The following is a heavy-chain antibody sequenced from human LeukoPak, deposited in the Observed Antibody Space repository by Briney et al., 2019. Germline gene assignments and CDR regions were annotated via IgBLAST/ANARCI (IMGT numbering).Heavy chain of an antibody. CDR3: ARQFMPRGYLSFDY. Sequence: SVKVSCKASGDTFSSYAISWLRRAPGQGLEWMGRIIPILGIANYAQKFQGRVTITADKSTSTAYMELSSLKASDTAMYYCARQFMPRGYLSFDYWGQGTLVTVS. V-gene: IGHV1-69*04. CDR1: GDTFSSYA. D-gene: IGHD3-3*01. CDR2: IIPILGIA. J-gene: IGHJ4*02.